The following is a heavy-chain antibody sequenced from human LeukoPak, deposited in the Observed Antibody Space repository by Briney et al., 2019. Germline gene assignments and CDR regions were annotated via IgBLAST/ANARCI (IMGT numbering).Heavy chain of an antibody. CDR1: GGTFSSYA. Sequence: ASVKVSCKASGGTFSSYAISWVRQAPGQGLEWMGGIIPIFGTADNAQKFQGRVTITADESTSTAYMELSSLRSEDTAVYYCAREVDGDYAKHFDYWGQGTLVTVSS. V-gene: IGHV1-69*13. J-gene: IGHJ4*02. CDR3: AREVDGDYAKHFDY. CDR2: IIPIFGTA. D-gene: IGHD4-17*01.